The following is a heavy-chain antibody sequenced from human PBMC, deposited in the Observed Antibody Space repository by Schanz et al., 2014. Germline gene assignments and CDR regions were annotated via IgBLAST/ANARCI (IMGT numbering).Heavy chain of an antibody. CDR3: ARARFTGYYMDV. D-gene: IGHD3-9*01. CDR1: GDSISGSY. CDR2: IYYSGGT. V-gene: IGHV4-59*01. J-gene: IGHJ6*02. Sequence: QVQLQESGPGLVKPSETLSLTCTVSGDSISGSYWSWIRQPPGQGLEWIGYIYYSGGTDYNPSLKSRVTMSVDTSKNQFSLKLRSVTAADTAVYYCARARFTGYYMDVWGQGTAVTVSS.